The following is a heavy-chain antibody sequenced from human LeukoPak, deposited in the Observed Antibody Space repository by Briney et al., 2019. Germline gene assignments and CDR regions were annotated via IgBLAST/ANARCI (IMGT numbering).Heavy chain of an antibody. D-gene: IGHD5-12*01. Sequence: PGGSLRLSCAASGFTLSSYWMTWVRQAPGKGLEWLANIKQDGSEKYSVDSVKGRFTISRDNAKNTVYLQMHSLRAEDTAIYYCIRTLIVATSPYMDVWGKGTTVTVSS. V-gene: IGHV3-7*01. CDR2: IKQDGSEK. CDR1: GFTLSSYW. CDR3: IRTLIVATSPYMDV. J-gene: IGHJ6*03.